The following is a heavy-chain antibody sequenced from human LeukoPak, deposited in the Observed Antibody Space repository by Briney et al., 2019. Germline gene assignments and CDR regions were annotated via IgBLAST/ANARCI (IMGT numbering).Heavy chain of an antibody. J-gene: IGHJ4*02. CDR1: GDSISSYY. Sequence: PSETLSLTCTVSGDSISSYYWSWIRQPPGKGLEWIGYIYYTGSTNYNPSLKSRVTISVDTSKNQFSLRLSSVTAADTAVYYCARHDLWNHPPDYWGQGTLATVSS. V-gene: IGHV4-59*08. CDR2: IYYTGST. CDR3: ARHDLWNHPPDY. D-gene: IGHD3-3*01.